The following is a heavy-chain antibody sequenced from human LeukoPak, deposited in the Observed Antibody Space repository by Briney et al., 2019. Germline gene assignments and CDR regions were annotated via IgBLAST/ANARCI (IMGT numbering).Heavy chain of an antibody. J-gene: IGHJ6*03. CDR2: IKQDGSEK. CDR1: GFTFSSYW. CDR3: ARDLRYYGWYSIYNYYYYYYMDV. Sequence: GGSLRLSCAASGFTFSSYWMSWVRQAPGKGLEWVANIKQDGSEKYYVDSVKGRFTISRDNAKNSLYLQMNSLRAEDTAVYYCARDLRYYGWYSIYNYYYYYYMDVWGKGTTVTVSS. D-gene: IGHD3-9*01. V-gene: IGHV3-7*01.